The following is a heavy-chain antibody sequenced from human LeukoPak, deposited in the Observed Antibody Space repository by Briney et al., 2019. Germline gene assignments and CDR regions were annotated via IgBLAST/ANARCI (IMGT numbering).Heavy chain of an antibody. J-gene: IGHJ5*02. V-gene: IGHV1-18*01. CDR1: GYTFTSYG. CDR2: ISAYNGNT. D-gene: IGHD3-10*01. CDR3: ARGNSGSGSKWFDP. Sequence: ASVKVSCKASGYTFTSYGISWVRQAPGQGLEWMGWISAYNGNTNYAQKLQGRVTMTTDTSTSTAYMELRSLRSDDTAMYYCARGNSGSGSKWFDPWGQGTLVTVSS.